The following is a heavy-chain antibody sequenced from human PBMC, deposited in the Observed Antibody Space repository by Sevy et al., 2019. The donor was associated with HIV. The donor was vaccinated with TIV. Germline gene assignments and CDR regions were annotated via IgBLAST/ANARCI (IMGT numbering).Heavy chain of an antibody. J-gene: IGHJ4*02. CDR1: GYTLTQLS. Sequence: ASVKVSCKVSGYTLTQLSMHWVRQAPGKGLEWMGSFDPEDGERIYAQKFQGRITMTEDTSTDTAYMDLSSLKSDDTAVYYCATTREYYQGKSGYFDYWGQAALVTASS. D-gene: IGHD2-15*01. V-gene: IGHV1-24*01. CDR2: FDPEDGER. CDR3: ATTREYYQGKSGYFDY.